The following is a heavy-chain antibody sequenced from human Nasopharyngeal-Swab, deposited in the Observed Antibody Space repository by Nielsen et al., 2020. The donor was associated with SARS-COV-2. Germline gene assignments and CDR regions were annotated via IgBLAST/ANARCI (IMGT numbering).Heavy chain of an antibody. V-gene: IGHV3-15*01. J-gene: IGHJ4*02. D-gene: IGHD2-8*01. CDR2: IKSKTDGGTT. CDR1: GFTLSNAW. CDR3: TTDPLGYCTNGVCYTTDY. Sequence: GESLKISCAASGFTLSNAWMSWVRQAPGKGLEWVGRIKSKTDGGTTDYAAPVKGRFTISRDDSKNTLYLQMNSLKTEDTAVYYCTTDPLGYCTNGVCYTTDYWGQGTLVTVSS.